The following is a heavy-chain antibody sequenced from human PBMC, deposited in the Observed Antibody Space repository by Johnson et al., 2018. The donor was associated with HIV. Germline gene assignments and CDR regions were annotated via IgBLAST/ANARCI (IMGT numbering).Heavy chain of an antibody. CDR1: GFTVSSNY. J-gene: IGHJ3*02. V-gene: IGHV3-30*02. CDR2: IRYDGSNK. Sequence: QVQLVESGGGVVQPGGSLRLSCAASGFTVSSNYMSWVRQAPGKGLEWVAFIRYDGSNKYYVDSVKGRFTISRDNSKNTLYLQMNSLRAEDTAVYYCAKDRAYYYGSGISGNAFDIWGQGTMVTVSS. CDR3: AKDRAYYYGSGISGNAFDI. D-gene: IGHD3-10*01.